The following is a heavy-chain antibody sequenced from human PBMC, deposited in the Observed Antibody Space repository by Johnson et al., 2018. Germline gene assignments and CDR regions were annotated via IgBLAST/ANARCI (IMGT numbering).Heavy chain of an antibody. CDR2: MSYDGINK. J-gene: IGHJ6*03. CDR1: GFTFSSYA. CDR3: AKDRPGCSSCWYLAYYYYYMDV. Sequence: QVQLVQSGGGVVQPGRSLRLSCAASGFTFSSYAMHWVRQAPGKGLEWVAVMSYDGINKYYTDSVKGRFTISRDNSKNTLYPQMNSLKAEDTALYYCAKDRPGCSSCWYLAYYYYYMDVWGKGTTVTVSS. V-gene: IGHV3-30-3*01. D-gene: IGHD6-19*01.